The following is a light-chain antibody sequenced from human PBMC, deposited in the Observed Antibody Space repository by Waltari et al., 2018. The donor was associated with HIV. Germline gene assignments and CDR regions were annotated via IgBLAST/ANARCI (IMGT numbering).Light chain of an antibody. J-gene: IGLJ1*01. Sequence: QSALTQPASVSGSPGQSITLFCIGTSSDISAYNSVTWYHQHPGKAPKLIVYGVSNRPSDVSARFSGSKSGNTASLTISGLQDDDESDYYCSSYTTTATLVFGTGTKVTVL. CDR1: SSDISAYNS. CDR3: SSYTTTATLV. V-gene: IGLV2-14*03. CDR2: GVS.